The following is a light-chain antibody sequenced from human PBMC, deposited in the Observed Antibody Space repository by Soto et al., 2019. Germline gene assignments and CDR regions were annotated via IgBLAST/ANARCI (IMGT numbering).Light chain of an antibody. V-gene: IGKV3-20*01. Sequence: ILLTQAPATLSLSPSERATLSFGASQSVGTYIAWYKQKPGQAPRLLIYGASNRATGIPDRFSGSGSGTDFTLTISRMEPEDFAVYCCQQYGSSPRTFGQGTKVDIK. CDR3: QQYGSSPRT. CDR1: QSVGTY. CDR2: GAS. J-gene: IGKJ1*01.